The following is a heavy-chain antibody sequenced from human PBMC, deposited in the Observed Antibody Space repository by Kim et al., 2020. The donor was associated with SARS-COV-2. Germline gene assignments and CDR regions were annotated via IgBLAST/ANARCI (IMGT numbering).Heavy chain of an antibody. Sequence: YAAPVKGRLTISRDDSKNILYLQMNSLQTEDTAVYYCATDVPQQGASEFDYWGQGTLVTVS. J-gene: IGHJ4*02. V-gene: IGHV3-15*01. D-gene: IGHD6-13*01. CDR3: ATDVPQQGASEFDY.